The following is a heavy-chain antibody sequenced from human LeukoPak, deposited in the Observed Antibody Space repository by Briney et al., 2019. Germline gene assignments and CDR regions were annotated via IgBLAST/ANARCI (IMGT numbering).Heavy chain of an antibody. V-gene: IGHV3-23*01. D-gene: IGHD3-22*01. CDR2: ISGSGGSP. J-gene: IGHJ4*02. Sequence: PGGSLRLSCAASGFTFSSYAMSWVRQAPGKGLEWVSAISGSGGSPYYADSVKGRFTISRDNSKNTVYLQMNSLRAEDTAVYYCAKGYYYDNVHSFSRVMVGNYWGQGTLVTVSS. CDR3: AKGYYYDNVHSFSRVMVGNY. CDR1: GFTFSSYA.